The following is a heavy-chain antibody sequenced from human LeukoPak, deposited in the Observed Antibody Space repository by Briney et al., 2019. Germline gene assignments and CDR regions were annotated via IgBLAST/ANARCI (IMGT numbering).Heavy chain of an antibody. Sequence: SETLSLTCAVYGGSFSGYYWSWIRQPPGKGLEWIGEINHSGSTNYNPSLKSRVTISVDTSKNQFSLKLSSVTAADTAVYYYARSVRGYSINWFDPWGQGTLVTVSS. D-gene: IGHD5-18*01. V-gene: IGHV4-34*01. CDR3: ARSVRGYSINWFDP. CDR1: GGSFSGYY. CDR2: INHSGST. J-gene: IGHJ5*02.